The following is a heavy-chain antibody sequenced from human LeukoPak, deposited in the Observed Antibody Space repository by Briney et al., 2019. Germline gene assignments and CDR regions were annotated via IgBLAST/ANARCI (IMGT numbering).Heavy chain of an antibody. J-gene: IGHJ4*02. D-gene: IGHD2-2*01. CDR1: GGSISTGSYY. V-gene: IGHV4-39*07. CDR3: ARVDTSWYSSDN. CDR2: IYHSRST. Sequence: SETLSLTCTVSGGSISTGSYYWGWIRQPPGKGLEWIGSIYHSRSTYYNPSLKSRVTISLDTSKNQFSLKLTSVTAADTAVYYCARVDTSWYSSDNWGQGTLVTVSS.